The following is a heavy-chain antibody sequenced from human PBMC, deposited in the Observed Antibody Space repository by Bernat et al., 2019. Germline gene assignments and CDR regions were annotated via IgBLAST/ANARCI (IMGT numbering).Heavy chain of an antibody. Sequence: QVQLQESGPGLVKPSQTLSLTCTVSGGSISSGGYYWSWIRQHPGKGLEWIGYIYYSGSTYYNPSLKSRVTISVDTSKNQFSLKLSSVTDADTAVYYCAREANWGYLLDYWGQGTLVTVSS. CDR1: GGSISSGGYY. V-gene: IGHV4-31*03. J-gene: IGHJ4*02. CDR2: IYYSGST. CDR3: AREANWGYLLDY. D-gene: IGHD7-27*01.